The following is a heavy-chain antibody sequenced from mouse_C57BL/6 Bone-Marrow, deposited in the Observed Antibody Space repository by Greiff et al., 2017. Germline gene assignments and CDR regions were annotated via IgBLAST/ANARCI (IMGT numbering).Heavy chain of an antibody. V-gene: IGHV1-72*01. CDR2: IDPNSGGT. D-gene: IGHD3-1*01. Sequence: QVHVKQPGAELVKPGASVKLSCKASGYTFTSYWMHWVKQRPGRGLEWIGRIDPNSGGTKYNEKFKSKATLTVDKPSSTAYMQLSSLTSEDSAVYDCARGGLPVTGAMDYWGQGTSVTVSS. J-gene: IGHJ4*01. CDR1: GYTFTSYW. CDR3: ARGGLPVTGAMDY.